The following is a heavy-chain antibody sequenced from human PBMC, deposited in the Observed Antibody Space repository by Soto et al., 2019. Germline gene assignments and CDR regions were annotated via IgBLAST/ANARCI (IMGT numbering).Heavy chain of an antibody. CDR2: ISTNNGNT. V-gene: IGHV1-18*01. D-gene: IGHD3-10*01. CDR1: GYTFSDYG. Sequence: QVQLVQSGGEVKKPGASVKVSCKASGYTFSDYGISWVRQAPGQRPEYMGWISTNNGNTKYAQNIQGRVTMTTDTSTSTGYMELRSLRPDDTAVYYCAIQRAGAYDMDVWGQGTTVTVSS. CDR3: AIQRAGAYDMDV. J-gene: IGHJ6*02.